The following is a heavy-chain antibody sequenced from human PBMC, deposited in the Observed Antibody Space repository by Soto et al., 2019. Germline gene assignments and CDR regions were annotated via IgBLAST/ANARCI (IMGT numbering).Heavy chain of an antibody. CDR3: ASPGPYYYDRSGYDY. Sequence: SVKVSCKASGGTFSSYTISWVRQAPGQGLEWMGRIIPILGIANYAQKFQGRVTITADKSTSTAYMELSSLRSEDRAVYYCASPGPYYYDRSGYDYWGQGSLVPVSS. V-gene: IGHV1-69*02. CDR1: GGTFSSYT. CDR2: IIPILGIA. J-gene: IGHJ4*02. D-gene: IGHD3-22*01.